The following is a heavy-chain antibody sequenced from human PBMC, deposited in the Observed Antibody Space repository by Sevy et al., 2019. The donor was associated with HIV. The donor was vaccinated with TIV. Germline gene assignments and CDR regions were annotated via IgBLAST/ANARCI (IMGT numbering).Heavy chain of an antibody. D-gene: IGHD3-16*02. CDR3: ASCGWGSYRYTSYFDY. V-gene: IGHV4-31*03. J-gene: IGHJ4*02. CDR2: IYYSGST. CDR1: GGSISSGGYY. Sequence: SETLSLTCTVSGGSISSGGYYWSWIRQHPGKGLEWIGYIYYSGSTCYNPSLKSRVTISVDTSKNQFSLKLSSVTAADTAVYYCASCGWGSYRYTSYFDYWGQGTLVTVSS.